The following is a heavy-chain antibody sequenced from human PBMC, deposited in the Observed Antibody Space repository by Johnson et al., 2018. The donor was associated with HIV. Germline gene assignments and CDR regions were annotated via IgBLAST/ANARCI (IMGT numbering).Heavy chain of an antibody. CDR1: GFTVSSTY. V-gene: IGHV3-53*01. CDR2: LYSDGRT. J-gene: IGHJ3*02. D-gene: IGHD2-2*01. Sequence: VQLVESGGDLIQPGGSLRLSCAASGFTVSSTYMSWVRQAPGKGLEWLSVLYSDGRTYYADSVKGRFTISRDGSKNTLFLQMNSLRAEDTAVYYCARRCSSSSCSHGAFDIWGQGTMVTVSP. CDR3: ARRCSSSSCSHGAFDI.